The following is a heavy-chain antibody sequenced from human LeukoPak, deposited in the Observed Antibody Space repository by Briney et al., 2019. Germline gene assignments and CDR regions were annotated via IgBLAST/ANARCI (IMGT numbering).Heavy chain of an antibody. J-gene: IGHJ6*03. CDR3: ARDRHSTNFFRLYYYYYYMDV. V-gene: IGHV1-2*02. D-gene: IGHD5/OR15-5a*01. CDR2: INPNSGGT. Sequence: ASVKVSCKASGYTFTGYYMHWVRQAPGQGLGWMGWINPNSGGTNYAQKFQGRVTMTRDTSISTAYMELSRLRSDDTAVYYCARDRHSTNFFRLYYYYYYMDVWGKGTTVTVSS. CDR1: GYTFTGYY.